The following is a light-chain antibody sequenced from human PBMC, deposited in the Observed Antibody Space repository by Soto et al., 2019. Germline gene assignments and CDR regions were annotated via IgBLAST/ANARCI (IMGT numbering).Light chain of an antibody. V-gene: IGKV3-15*01. CDR3: LQDYNYPRT. J-gene: IGKJ1*01. CDR2: GAS. CDR1: QSVSSN. Sequence: EIVMTHSPATLSVSQVERATLSCRASQSVSSNLAWYQQKPGQAPRLLIYGASTRATGIPARFSGSGSGTEFTLTISSLQPEDFATYYCLQDYNYPRTFGQGTKVDIK.